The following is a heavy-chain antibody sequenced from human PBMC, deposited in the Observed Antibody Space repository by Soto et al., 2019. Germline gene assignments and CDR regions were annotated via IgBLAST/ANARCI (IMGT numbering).Heavy chain of an antibody. V-gene: IGHV1-46*03. CDR1: GYTFTSYY. CDR2: INPSGGST. J-gene: IGHJ4*02. D-gene: IGHD3-16*01. CDR3: ASSSQHLWEFYPFDY. Sequence: QVQLVQSGAEVKKPGASVKVSCKASGYTFTSYYMHWVRQAPGQGLEWMGIINPSGGSTSYAQKFQGRVTMTRDTSTSTVYMELSSLRSEDTAVYYCASSSQHLWEFYPFDYWGQGTLVTVSS.